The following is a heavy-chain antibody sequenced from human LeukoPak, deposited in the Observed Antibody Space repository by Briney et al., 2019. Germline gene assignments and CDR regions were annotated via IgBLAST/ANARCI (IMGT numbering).Heavy chain of an antibody. V-gene: IGHV4-59*08. CDR1: GGSLSSYY. Sequence: SETLSLTRTVSGGSLSSYYWSWIRHPPGKGLAWMGYIYYSWSTNYNPSLNRRVTIPVDTTKNKFPLNLSSVTAADTAVYDCARHKGVYCSSTSCYFSDAFDIWGQGTMVTVSS. D-gene: IGHD2-2*01. CDR2: IYYSWST. CDR3: ARHKGVYCSSTSCYFSDAFDI. J-gene: IGHJ3*02.